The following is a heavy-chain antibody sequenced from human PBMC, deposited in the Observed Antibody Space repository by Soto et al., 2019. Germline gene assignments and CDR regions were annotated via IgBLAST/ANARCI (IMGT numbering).Heavy chain of an antibody. Sequence: GVSVKCSFKASGGTFSSDAISWVRQAPGQGLEWMGGIIPLIGTAKYAKTFQGRVTITADKATTTAYMELSSLRSDDTAVYYCGKGSGPIKVWGQGALVNDSS. CDR1: GGTFSSDA. J-gene: IGHJ4*02. CDR3: GKGSGPIKV. CDR2: IIPLIGTA. D-gene: IGHD2-15*01. V-gene: IGHV1-69*06.